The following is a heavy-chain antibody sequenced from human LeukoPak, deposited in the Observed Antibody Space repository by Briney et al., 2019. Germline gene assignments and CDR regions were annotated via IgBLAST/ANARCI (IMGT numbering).Heavy chain of an antibody. CDR2: ISTYNGNT. CDR3: ARAAADFWSGYYGRGGFDY. Sequence: ASVKVSCKTSGYTFTSYGITWVRQAPGQGLEYMGWISTYNGNTNYTQKLQGRVTMSTDTSTSTAYMELRSLRSDDTAVYYCARAAADFWSGYYGRGGFDYWGQGTLVTVSS. J-gene: IGHJ4*02. CDR1: GYTFTSYG. V-gene: IGHV1-18*01. D-gene: IGHD3-3*01.